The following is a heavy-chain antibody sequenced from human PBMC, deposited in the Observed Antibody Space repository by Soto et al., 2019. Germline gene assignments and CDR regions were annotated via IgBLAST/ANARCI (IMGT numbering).Heavy chain of an antibody. CDR3: AKDLALRPRYYYYGMDV. CDR2: ISYDGSNK. CDR1: GFTFSSYG. J-gene: IGHJ6*02. D-gene: IGHD4-17*01. Sequence: GGSLRLSCAASGFTFSSYGMHWVRQAPGKGLEWVAVISYDGSNKYYADSVKGRFTISRDNSKNTLYLQMNSLRAEDTAVYYCAKDLALRPRYYYYGMDVWGQGTTVTVSS. V-gene: IGHV3-30*18.